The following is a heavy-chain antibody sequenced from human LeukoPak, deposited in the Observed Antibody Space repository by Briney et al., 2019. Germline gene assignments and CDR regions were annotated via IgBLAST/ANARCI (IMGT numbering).Heavy chain of an antibody. D-gene: IGHD2-2*01. CDR3: ASGDCSSTSCSNFDY. CDR1: GGSISSGGNY. CDR2: IYYSGST. J-gene: IGHJ4*02. Sequence: SQTLSLTCTVSGGSISSGGNYWSWIRQHPGKGLEWIGYIYYSGSTYYNPSLESRVTISVDTSKNQFSLNLNSVTAADTAVYYCASGDCSSTSCSNFDYWGQGTLVTVSS. V-gene: IGHV4-31*03.